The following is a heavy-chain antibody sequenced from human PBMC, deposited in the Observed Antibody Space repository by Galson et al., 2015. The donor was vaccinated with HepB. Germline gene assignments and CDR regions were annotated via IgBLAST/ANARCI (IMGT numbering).Heavy chain of an antibody. Sequence: SLRLSCAASGFTFSSYGMHWVRQAPGKGLEWVAVIWYDGSNKYYADSVKGRFTISRDNSKNTLYLQMNSLRAEDTAVYYCARDYVTMIVVAPDYWGQGTLVTVSS. V-gene: IGHV3-33*08. CDR2: IWYDGSNK. D-gene: IGHD3-22*01. CDR3: ARDYVTMIVVAPDY. CDR1: GFTFSSYG. J-gene: IGHJ4*02.